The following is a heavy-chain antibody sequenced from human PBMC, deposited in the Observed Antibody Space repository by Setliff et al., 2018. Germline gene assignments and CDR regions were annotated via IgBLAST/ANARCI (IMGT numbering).Heavy chain of an antibody. CDR2: GSTGKT. D-gene: IGHD5-18*01. CDR1: GFSFSDYA. V-gene: IGHV3-23*01. J-gene: IGHJ4*02. CDR3: AKDLSSNTAASYFFDL. Sequence: GGSLRLSCAASGFSFSDYAMGWVRQAPRKGLEWVSGGSTGKTDYADSVKGRFTMSRDSSTNTLYLQMNSLRGEDTAVYYCAKDLSSNTAASYFFDLWGQGTQVTVSS.